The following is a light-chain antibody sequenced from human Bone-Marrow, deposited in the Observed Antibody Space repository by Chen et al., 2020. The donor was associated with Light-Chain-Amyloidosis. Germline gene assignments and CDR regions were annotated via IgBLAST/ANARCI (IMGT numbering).Light chain of an antibody. CDR2: EAS. Sequence: EIVLTQSPATLSLSPGERATLSCRASQSVARYLAWYQQKPGQAPRLLIYEASNRATGIPARFSGSGSGTDFTLTISSLEPEDFAVYSCLQRSDRPPLTFGGGTKVEIK. J-gene: IGKJ4*01. CDR1: QSVARY. CDR3: LQRSDRPPLT. V-gene: IGKV3-11*01.